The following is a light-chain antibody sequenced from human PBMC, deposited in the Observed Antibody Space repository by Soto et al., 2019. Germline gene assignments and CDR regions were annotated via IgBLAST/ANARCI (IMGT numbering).Light chain of an antibody. Sequence: DIQMTQSPSSLSASEGDRVSITCRASQAISNAVAWYQKSPRRGTKLLIYAASSLQSGVSSRFSVSGSGTDVPLTISSLQPADFATYYCQHYNNDRPTCAQGTRMESK. CDR3: QHYNNDRPT. V-gene: IGKV1-27*01. CDR2: AAS. CDR1: QAISNA. J-gene: IGKJ5*01.